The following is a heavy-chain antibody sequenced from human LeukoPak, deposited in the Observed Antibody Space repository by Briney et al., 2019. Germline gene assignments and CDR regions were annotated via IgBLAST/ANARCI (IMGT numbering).Heavy chain of an antibody. D-gene: IGHD3-22*01. CDR2: ISSSGVTI. Sequence: GGSLRLSCTASGFTFNIYNMNWVRQAPGRGLEWVSYISSSGVTIHYADSVKGRFTISRDNSKNTLYLQMNSLRAEDTAVYYCARDSVFYDSSGYYLRYFDYWGQGTLVTVSS. CDR1: GFTFNIYN. V-gene: IGHV3-48*01. CDR3: ARDSVFYDSSGYYLRYFDY. J-gene: IGHJ4*02.